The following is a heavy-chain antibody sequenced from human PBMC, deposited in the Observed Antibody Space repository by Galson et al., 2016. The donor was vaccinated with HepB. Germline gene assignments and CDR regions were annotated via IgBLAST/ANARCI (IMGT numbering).Heavy chain of an antibody. V-gene: IGHV3-15*01. Sequence: SLRLSCAASGFPFSTTWMSWVRQTPGKGPEWVGRIKSKSDGGTTYYAAPVKGRFTISRDDSKNTLYLQMNSLKTADTAVYYCMTDRWEHGWFDPWGQGTLVTVSS. CDR3: MTDRWEHGWFDP. CDR2: IKSKSDGGTT. J-gene: IGHJ5*02. D-gene: IGHD1-26*01. CDR1: GFPFSTTW.